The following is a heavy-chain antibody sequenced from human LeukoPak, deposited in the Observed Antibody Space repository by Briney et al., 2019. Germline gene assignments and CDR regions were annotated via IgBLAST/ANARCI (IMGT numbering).Heavy chain of an antibody. CDR2: IIPIFGTA. D-gene: IGHD2-2*03. Sequence: SVKVSCKASGGTFSSYAISWVRQAPGQGLEWMGGIIPIFGTANYAQKFQGRVTITADESTSTAYMELSSLRSEDTAVYYCARAGHVDIVVVPAAALGYYYYMDVWGKGTTVTVSS. CDR1: GGTFSSYA. J-gene: IGHJ6*03. CDR3: ARAGHVDIVVVPAAALGYYYYMDV. V-gene: IGHV1-69*13.